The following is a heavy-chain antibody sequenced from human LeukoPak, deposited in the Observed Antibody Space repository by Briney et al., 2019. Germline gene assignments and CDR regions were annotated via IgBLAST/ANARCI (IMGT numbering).Heavy chain of an antibody. CDR3: AKLAELTSFDL. CDR1: GFTLSNYG. Sequence: PGGSLRLSCAASGFTLSNYGIHWVRQAPGKGLEWSAFLSYEGSTMYNAYSVKRRSTICRDNSNNTLYLQMNSLRPEDTAIYYCAKLAELTSFDLCGRGNLVTVSS. D-gene: IGHD1-26*01. V-gene: IGHV3-30*02. CDR2: LSYEGSTM. J-gene: IGHJ2*01.